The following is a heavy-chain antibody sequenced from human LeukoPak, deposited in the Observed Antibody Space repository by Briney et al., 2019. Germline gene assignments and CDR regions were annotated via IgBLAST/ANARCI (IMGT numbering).Heavy chain of an antibody. J-gene: IGHJ4*02. V-gene: IGHV3-21*01. CDR2: ISTDTSYI. CDR3: ARDHGSGSTDYFDY. CDR1: GFTFSTYS. Sequence: SGGSLRLSCAASGFTFSTYSMNWVRQTPGQGLEWVSSISTDTSYIYYADSVKGRFTISRDNAKNSLYLQMKSLRVEDTAVYYCARDHGSGSTDYFDYWGQGTLVTVSS. D-gene: IGHD3-22*01.